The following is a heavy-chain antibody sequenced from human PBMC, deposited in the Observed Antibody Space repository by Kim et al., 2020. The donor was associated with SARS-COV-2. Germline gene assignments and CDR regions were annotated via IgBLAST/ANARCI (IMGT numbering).Heavy chain of an antibody. V-gene: IGHV1-2*02. D-gene: IGHD4-17*01. CDR3: ARALGGDYPPLFDY. J-gene: IGHJ4*02. Sequence: ASVKVSCKASGYTFSGYYMRWVRQAPGQGLEWMGWINPNSGGTNYAQKFQGRVTMTGDTSISTAYMELSRLRSDDTAVYYCARALGGDYPPLFDYWGQGTLVTVSS. CDR2: INPNSGGT. CDR1: GYTFSGYY.